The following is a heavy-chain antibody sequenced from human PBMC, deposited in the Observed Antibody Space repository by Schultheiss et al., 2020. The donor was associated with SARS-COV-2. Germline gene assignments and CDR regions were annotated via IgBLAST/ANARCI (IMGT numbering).Heavy chain of an antibody. J-gene: IGHJ6*02. Sequence: SETLSLTCTVSGGSISSYYWSWIRQPAGKGLEWIGNVYFSGSTNYNPSLKSRVTISVDTSKNQFSLKLSSVTAADTAVYYCARLRVAGTFYYYYGMDVWGQGTTVTVSS. CDR1: GGSISSYY. CDR3: ARLRVAGTFYYYYGMDV. V-gene: IGHV4-59*12. CDR2: VYFSGST. D-gene: IGHD6-19*01.